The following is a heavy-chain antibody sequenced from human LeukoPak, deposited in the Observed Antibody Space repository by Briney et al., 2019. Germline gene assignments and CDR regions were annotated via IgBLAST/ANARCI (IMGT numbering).Heavy chain of an antibody. J-gene: IGHJ4*02. Sequence: GGSLRLSCAASGFTFTNYWMHWVRQAPGMGLVWVSRLPPDELGIIYADSVKGRFTVSRDNAKNTVYLQMNSLRAEDTAVYYCAKVRDSSGWYWFDYWGQGTLLTVSS. V-gene: IGHV3-74*01. D-gene: IGHD6-19*01. CDR2: LPPDELGI. CDR3: AKVRDSSGWYWFDY. CDR1: GFTFTNYW.